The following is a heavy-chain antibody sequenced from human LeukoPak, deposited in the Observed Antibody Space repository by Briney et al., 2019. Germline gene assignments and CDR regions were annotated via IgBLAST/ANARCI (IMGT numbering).Heavy chain of an antibody. CDR3: AKDERAWYYDSSGYYPPEGGVVY. CDR1: GFTFDDYA. CDR2: ISGDGGST. V-gene: IGHV3-43*02. J-gene: IGHJ4*02. Sequence: GGSLRLSCAASGFTFDDYAMHWVRQAPGKGLEWVSLISGDGGSTYYADSVKGRFTISRDNSKNSLYLQMNSLRTEDTALYYCAKDERAWYYDSSGYYPPEGGVVYWGQGTLVTVSS. D-gene: IGHD3-22*01.